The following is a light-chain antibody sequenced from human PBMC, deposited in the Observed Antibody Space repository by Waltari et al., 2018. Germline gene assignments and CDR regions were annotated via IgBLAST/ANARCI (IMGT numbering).Light chain of an antibody. CDR2: GAS. Sequence: EIVMTQSPATLSVSPGDRATLSCRASQNIRYLTWYQQKPGQAPRLLISGASTRATGVPARFSGSGSGTEFTLTISSLQSEDFAIYYCQQYDEWPLTFGGGTKVEIK. CDR3: QQYDEWPLT. CDR1: QNIRY. V-gene: IGKV3-15*01. J-gene: IGKJ4*01.